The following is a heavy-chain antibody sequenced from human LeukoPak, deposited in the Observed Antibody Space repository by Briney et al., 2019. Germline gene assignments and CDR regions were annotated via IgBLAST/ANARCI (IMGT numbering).Heavy chain of an antibody. CDR1: GFTFSSYG. D-gene: IGHD3-16*01. Sequence: GGSLRLSCAASGFTFSSYGMHWVRQAPGKGLEWVAVILNDGSQEKYADSVKGRFTISRDNSKDTLFLQMNSLRAEDTAVYYCARDDALGDNALDIWGQGTMVTVSS. J-gene: IGHJ3*02. V-gene: IGHV3-33*01. CDR2: ILNDGSQE. CDR3: ARDDALGDNALDI.